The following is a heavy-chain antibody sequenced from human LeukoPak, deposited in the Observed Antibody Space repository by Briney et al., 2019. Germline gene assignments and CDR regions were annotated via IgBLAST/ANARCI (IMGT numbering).Heavy chain of an antibody. J-gene: IGHJ5*02. CDR2: IYTSGST. Sequence: SATLSLTCTVSGGSISSYYWSWIRQPAGKGLEWIGRIYTSGSTNYNPSLKSRVTMSVDTSKNQFSLKLSSVTAADTAVYYCARDIVVVVAANGWFDPWGQGTLVTVSS. V-gene: IGHV4-4*07. CDR3: ARDIVVVVAANGWFDP. CDR1: GGSISSYY. D-gene: IGHD2-15*01.